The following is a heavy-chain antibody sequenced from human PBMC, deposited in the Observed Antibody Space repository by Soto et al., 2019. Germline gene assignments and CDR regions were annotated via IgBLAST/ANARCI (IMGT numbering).Heavy chain of an antibody. D-gene: IGHD3-10*01. J-gene: IGHJ6*02. CDR3: ARAPPVLLWFGESTPADV. CDR1: GFAFTSYW. CDR2: VKSDGTTA. Sequence: PGGSLRLSCEASGFAFTSYWMHWVRQAPGKGLVWVAGVKSDGTTATYADSVRGRFTISRDNAKNTLYLQMNSLSAEDTAVYYCARAPPVLLWFGESTPADVWGQGTTVTVSS. V-gene: IGHV3-74*01.